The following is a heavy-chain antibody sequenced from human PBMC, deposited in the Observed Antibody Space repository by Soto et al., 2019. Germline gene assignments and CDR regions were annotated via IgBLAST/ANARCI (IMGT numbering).Heavy chain of an antibody. J-gene: IGHJ4*02. CDR3: AAWAEGATEVH. Sequence: QVQLVESGGGVVQPGRSLRLPCETSGFSFSVYGMHWVRQAPGKGLEWVAVIWYDASKQFYAASVEGRFTISRDNSKAILYLQMNSLRAEDTAVYYCAAWAEGATEVHWGQGTLVTVSS. D-gene: IGHD2-15*01. V-gene: IGHV3-33*01. CDR2: IWYDASKQ. CDR1: GFSFSVYG.